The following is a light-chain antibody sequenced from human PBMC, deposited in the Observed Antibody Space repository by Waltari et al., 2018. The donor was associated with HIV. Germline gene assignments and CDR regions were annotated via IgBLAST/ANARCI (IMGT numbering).Light chain of an antibody. Sequence: QSVLTQPPSASGTPGQTVTISCSGSTSNIETQWVYWYQQLPGTAPKLLIYRNYKRPSGVPERFSVSKSGASASLVISGLRSEDVADYYCEAWDSTLKETLFGGGTKLTVL. V-gene: IGLV1-47*01. CDR1: TSNIETQW. CDR2: RNY. J-gene: IGLJ3*02. CDR3: EAWDSTLKETL.